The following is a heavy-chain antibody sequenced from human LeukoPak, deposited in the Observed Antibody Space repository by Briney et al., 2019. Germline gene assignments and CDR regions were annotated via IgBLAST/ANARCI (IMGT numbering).Heavy chain of an antibody. J-gene: IGHJ3*02. CDR1: GFTFSSYE. V-gene: IGHV3-48*03. Sequence: GGSLRLSCVASGFTFSSYEMNWVRQAPGKGLEWVSYISSSGSTIYHADSVKGRFTLSRDNAKKSLYLEMKSLKAEDTAVYYCARERETTVTYDAFDIWGLGTMVTVSS. CDR2: ISSSGSTI. CDR3: ARERETTVTYDAFDI. D-gene: IGHD4-17*01.